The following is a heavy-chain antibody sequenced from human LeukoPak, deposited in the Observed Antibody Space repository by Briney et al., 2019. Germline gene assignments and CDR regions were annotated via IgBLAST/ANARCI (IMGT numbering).Heavy chain of an antibody. D-gene: IGHD3-10*01. J-gene: IGHJ6*03. CDR2: ISSSSSTI. CDR1: GFTFSSYS. Sequence: GGSLRLSCAASGFTFSSYSMNWVRQAPGKGLEWVSYISSSSSTIYYADSVKGRFTISRDNAKNSLYLQMNSLRAEDTAVYYCARPQSLGNYYYYMDVWGKGTTVTGSS. V-gene: IGHV3-48*01. CDR3: ARPQSLGNYYYYMDV.